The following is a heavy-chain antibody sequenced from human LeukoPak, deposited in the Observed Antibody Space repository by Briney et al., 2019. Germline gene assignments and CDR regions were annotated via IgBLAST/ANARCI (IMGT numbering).Heavy chain of an antibody. Sequence: GGSLRLSCAASGFTFSSYWMHWVRQAPGKGLVWVSRINSDGSSTSYADSVKGRFTISRDNAKNTLYLQMNSLRAEDTAVYYCARVPLGSGWFHYWGQGTLATVSS. V-gene: IGHV3-74*01. D-gene: IGHD6-19*01. CDR1: GFTFSSYW. CDR2: INSDGSST. CDR3: ARVPLGSGWFHY. J-gene: IGHJ4*02.